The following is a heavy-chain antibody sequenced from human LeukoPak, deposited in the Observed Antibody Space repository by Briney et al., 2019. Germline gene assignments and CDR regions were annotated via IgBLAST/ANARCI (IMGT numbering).Heavy chain of an antibody. J-gene: IGHJ6*03. CDR2: ISSSSYI. V-gene: IGHV3-21*01. D-gene: IGHD6-19*01. CDR3: AKDLGGGWPNYYYYYMDV. CDR1: GFTFSSYS. Sequence: PGGSLRLSCAASGFTFSSYSMNWVRQAPGKGLEWVSSISSSSYIYYADSVKGRFTISRDTAKNSLYLQMNSLRAADTAVYYCAKDLGGGWPNYYYYYMDVWGKGTTVTISS.